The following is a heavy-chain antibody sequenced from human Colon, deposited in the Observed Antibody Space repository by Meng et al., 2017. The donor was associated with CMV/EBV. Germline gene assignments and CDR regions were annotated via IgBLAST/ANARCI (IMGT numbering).Heavy chain of an antibody. CDR3: ARAGGAVAGKGGFDY. V-gene: IGHV3-21*01. CDR1: GFTLNTLG. Sequence: SGFTLNTLGLSWGRQAPGTGQEWVASITTTSSYIHHADSVKGQFTVSRDNANNSLFLEMNSLRPEDTGVYFCARAGGAVAGKGGFDYWGQGILVTVSS. D-gene: IGHD6-19*01. J-gene: IGHJ4*02. CDR2: ITTTSSYI.